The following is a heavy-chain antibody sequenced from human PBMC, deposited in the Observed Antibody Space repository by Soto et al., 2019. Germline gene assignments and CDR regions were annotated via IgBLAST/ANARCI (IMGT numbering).Heavy chain of an antibody. CDR2: IYYSGST. CDR1: GGSISSSSYY. CDR3: ARQSRYYDLSDY. V-gene: IGHV4-39*01. D-gene: IGHD3-3*01. J-gene: IGHJ4*02. Sequence: SETLSLTCTVSGGSISSSSYYWGWIRQPPGKGLEWIGSIYYSGSTYYNPSLKSRVTISVDTSKNQFSLKLSSVTAADTAVYFCARQSRYYDLSDYRGQGTLDTVSS.